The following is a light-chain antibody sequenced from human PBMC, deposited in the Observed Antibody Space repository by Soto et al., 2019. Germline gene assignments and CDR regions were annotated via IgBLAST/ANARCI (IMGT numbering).Light chain of an antibody. CDR3: QQYHNWPPLT. V-gene: IGKV3-15*01. Sequence: EIVMKQSPATLSVSPGERATLSCRASQSVSNYLAWYQQKPGQAPRLLIYGASTRATGIPARFSGGGSETDFTLTISSLQSEDFAVYYCQQYHNWPPLTFGGGTKVDIK. CDR2: GAS. J-gene: IGKJ4*01. CDR1: QSVSNY.